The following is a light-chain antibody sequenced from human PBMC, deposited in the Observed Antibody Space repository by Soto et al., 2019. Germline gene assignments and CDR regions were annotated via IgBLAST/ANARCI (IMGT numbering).Light chain of an antibody. V-gene: IGKV2-28*01. J-gene: IGKJ1*01. CDR1: QSLLHSNGYYY. Sequence: DIVMTQSPLSLPVTPGEPASISCRSSQSLLHSNGYYYLDWYLQKPGQSPQLLIYLGSNRASGVPDRFSGSGSGTDFTLKISRVEAEDVGVYYCMQALQSWTFGQGTEVEIK. CDR3: MQALQSWT. CDR2: LGS.